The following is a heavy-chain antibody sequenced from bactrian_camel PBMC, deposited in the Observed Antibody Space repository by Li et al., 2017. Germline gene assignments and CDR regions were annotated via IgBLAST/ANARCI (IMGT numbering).Heavy chain of an antibody. J-gene: IGHJ4*01. D-gene: IGHD8*01. CDR2: INGGGGST. CDR1: GFTFSSYD. V-gene: IGHV3S40*01. Sequence: VQLVESGGGLVQPGWSLTLSCVASGFTFSSYDMSWVRQAPGKGLEWVSNINGGGGSTYTADAVKGRFTGSQDNYSNTVFLQMNSLKPEDAGVYFCAVDCNPIWTEIYWGQGTQVTVS. CDR3: AVDCNPIWTEIY.